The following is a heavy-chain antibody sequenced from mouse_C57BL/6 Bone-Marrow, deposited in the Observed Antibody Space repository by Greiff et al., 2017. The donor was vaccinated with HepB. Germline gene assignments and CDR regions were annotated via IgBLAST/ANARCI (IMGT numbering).Heavy chain of an antibody. J-gene: IGHJ3*01. V-gene: IGHV1-55*01. CDR3: ARITSNSFSF. CDR1: GYTFTSYW. D-gene: IGHD2-5*01. CDR2: IYPGSGST. Sequence: VQLQQPGAELVKPGASVKMSCKASGYTFTSYWITWVKQRPGQGLEWIGDIYPGSGSTNYNEKFKSKATLTVDTSSSTAYMQLGSLTSEDSAVYYCARITSNSFSFWGQGTLVTVSA.